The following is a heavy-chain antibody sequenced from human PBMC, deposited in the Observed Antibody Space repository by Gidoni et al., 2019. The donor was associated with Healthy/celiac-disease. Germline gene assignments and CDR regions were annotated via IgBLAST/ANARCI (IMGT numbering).Heavy chain of an antibody. CDR3: ASRTKVTTRGLGAFDI. CDR2: IYYSGST. D-gene: IGHD4-17*01. CDR1: GCSISSSTYY. V-gene: IGHV4-39*02. Sequence: QLQLQESGPGLVKPSETLSLTCTVSGCSISSSTYYWGWIRQPPGKGLEWIGSIYYSGSTYYNPSLKSRVTISVDTSKNHFSLKLSSVTAADTAVYYCASRTKVTTRGLGAFDIWGQGTMVTVSS. J-gene: IGHJ3*02.